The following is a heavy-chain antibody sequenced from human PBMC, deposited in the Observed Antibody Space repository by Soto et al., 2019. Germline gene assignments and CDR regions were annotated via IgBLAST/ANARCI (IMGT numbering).Heavy chain of an antibody. CDR2: IYYSGST. V-gene: IGHV4-39*01. CDR3: ARRVERYFDWLLPHYFDY. Sequence: KPSETLSLTCTVSGGSISSSSYYWGWIRQPPGKGLEWIGSIYYSGSTYYNPSLKSRVTISVDTSKNQFSLKLSSVTAADTAVYYCARRVERYFDWLLPHYFDYWGQG. CDR1: GGSISSSSYY. D-gene: IGHD3-9*01. J-gene: IGHJ4*02.